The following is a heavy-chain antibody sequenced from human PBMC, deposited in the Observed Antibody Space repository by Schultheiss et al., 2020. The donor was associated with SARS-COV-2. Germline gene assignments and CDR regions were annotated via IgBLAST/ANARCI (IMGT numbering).Heavy chain of an antibody. Sequence: GGSLRLSCAASGFTFSDYYMNWIRQAPGKGLEWVAVISYDGSNKYYADSVKGRFTISRDNAKNSLYLQMNSLRAEDTAVYYCARGVDTAMVDGFDYWGQGTLVTVSS. CDR1: GFTFSDYY. CDR3: ARGVDTAMVDGFDY. J-gene: IGHJ4*02. V-gene: IGHV3-30*07. CDR2: ISYDGSNK. D-gene: IGHD5-18*01.